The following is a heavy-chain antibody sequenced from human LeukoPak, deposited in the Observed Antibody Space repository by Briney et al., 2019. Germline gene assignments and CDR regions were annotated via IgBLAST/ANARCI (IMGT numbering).Heavy chain of an antibody. CDR1: GGSISSYY. CDR2: IYTTGSTNY. CDR3: ARDFGPELGDTFDI. D-gene: IGHD1-14*01. Sequence: PSETLSLTCTVSGGSISSYYWSWIRQPAGKGLEWLGRIYTTGSTNYNYNPSLKSRVTMSVDTSKNQFSLKLNSVTAADTAVYYCARDFGPELGDTFDIWGQGTMVTVSS. V-gene: IGHV4-4*07. J-gene: IGHJ3*02.